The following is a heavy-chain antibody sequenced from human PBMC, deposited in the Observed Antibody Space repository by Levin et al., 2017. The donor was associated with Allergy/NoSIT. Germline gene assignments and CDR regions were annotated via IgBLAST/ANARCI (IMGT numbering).Heavy chain of an antibody. Sequence: GGSLRLSCAASGFTFSSSWMSWVRQAPGKGPEWVANIKEDGSEKYYVDSVKGRFTISRDNAKNSLYLQMNSLRAEDTAVYYCARNENWGQGILVTVSS. CDR3: ARNEN. CDR1: GFTFSSSW. CDR2: IKEDGSEK. V-gene: IGHV3-7*04. J-gene: IGHJ4*02.